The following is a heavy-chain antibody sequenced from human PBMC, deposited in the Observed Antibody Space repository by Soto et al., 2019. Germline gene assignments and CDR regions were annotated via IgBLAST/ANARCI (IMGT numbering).Heavy chain of an antibody. CDR3: ARLEVRYCSSTSCYMSYYYYGMDV. CDR2: ISAYNGNT. J-gene: IGHJ6*02. CDR1: GYTFTSYG. Sequence: GASVKVSCKASGYTFTSYGISWVRQAPGQGLEWMGWISAYNGNTNYAQKFQGRVTITADKSTSTAYMELSSLRSEDTAVYYCARLEVRYCSSTSCYMSYYYYGMDVWGQGTTVTVSS. V-gene: IGHV1-18*04. D-gene: IGHD2-2*02.